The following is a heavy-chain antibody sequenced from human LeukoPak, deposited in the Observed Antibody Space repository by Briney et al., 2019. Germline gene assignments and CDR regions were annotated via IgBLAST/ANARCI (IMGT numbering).Heavy chain of an antibody. V-gene: IGHV3-48*04. D-gene: IGHD2-8*02. Sequence: GGSLRLSCEASGFTFSGYSMNWVRQAPGKGLEWVSYISSGSTTIYYADSVKGRFTISRDNAKNSLYLQMNSLRPEDTAVYYCAGAGGVYYFEYWGQGTQVTVSS. CDR2: ISSGSTTI. CDR3: AGAGGVYYFEY. CDR1: GFTFSGYS. J-gene: IGHJ4*02.